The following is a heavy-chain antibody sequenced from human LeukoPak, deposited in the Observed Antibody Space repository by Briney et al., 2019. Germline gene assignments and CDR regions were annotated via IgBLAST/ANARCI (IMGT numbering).Heavy chain of an antibody. CDR2: IWYDGSNK. D-gene: IGHD2-2*03. CDR1: GFTFSSYG. Sequence: GGSLRLSCAASGFTFSSYGMHWVRQAPGKGLEWVAVIWYDGSNKYYADSVKGRFTISRDNSKNTLYLQMNSLRAEDTAVYYCARVSGYCSNSNCYALYYFDSWGQGTLVTVSS. J-gene: IGHJ4*02. V-gene: IGHV3-33*01. CDR3: ARVSGYCSNSNCYALYYFDS.